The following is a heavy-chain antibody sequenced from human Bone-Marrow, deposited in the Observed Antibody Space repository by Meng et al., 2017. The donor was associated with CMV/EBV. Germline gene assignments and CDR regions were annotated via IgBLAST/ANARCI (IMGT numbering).Heavy chain of an antibody. CDR2: INHSGST. D-gene: IGHD1-26*01. J-gene: IGHJ3*02. CDR3: ARGGGSSGDDALDI. Sequence: SETLSLTCAVYGGSFSGYYWSWIRQPPGKGLEWIGEINHSGSTNYNPSLKSRVTISVDTSKNQFSVKLSSVSAADTAVYYCARGGGSSGDDALDIWGQRTMVTVSS. CDR1: GGSFSGYY. V-gene: IGHV4-34*01.